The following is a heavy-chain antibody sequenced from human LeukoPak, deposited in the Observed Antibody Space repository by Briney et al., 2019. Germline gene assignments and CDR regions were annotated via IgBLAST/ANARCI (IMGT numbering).Heavy chain of an antibody. CDR1: GNSFTIFD. Sequence: ASVKVSCKTSGNSFTIFDINWVRQAPGQGLEFVGWMNPRTGDTVYAQKFQGRVTMTRNTSISTAYMELSRLRSEDTAVYYCATEGSYYYYGMDVWGQGTTVTVSS. J-gene: IGHJ6*02. CDR2: MNPRTGDT. CDR3: ATEGSYYYYGMDV. V-gene: IGHV1-8*01.